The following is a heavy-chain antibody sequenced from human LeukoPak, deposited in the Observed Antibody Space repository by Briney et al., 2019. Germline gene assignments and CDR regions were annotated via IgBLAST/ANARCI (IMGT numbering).Heavy chain of an antibody. Sequence: GGSLRLSCAASGFTLSSYEMNWVRQAPGKGLEWVSYISISGGTIYYADSVKGRFTISRDNARNSLYLQMNSLRAEDTAVYYCARVEKYSSSWIDLWGQGTLVTVSS. D-gene: IGHD6-13*01. CDR2: ISISGGTI. CDR3: ARVEKYSSSWIDL. J-gene: IGHJ5*02. V-gene: IGHV3-48*03. CDR1: GFTLSSYE.